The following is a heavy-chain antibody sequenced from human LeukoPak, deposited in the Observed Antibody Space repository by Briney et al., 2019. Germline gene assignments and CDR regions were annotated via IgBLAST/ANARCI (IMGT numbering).Heavy chain of an antibody. Sequence: ASVTVSCKASGYTFTSYGISWVRQAPGQGLGGMGWISAYNGNTKYAQKRQGRVTMTTETSTSTAYMELKSLRSDDTAVYYCARVHRYYDAGGYWGQGTLVTVSS. CDR3: ARVHRYYDAGGY. CDR2: ISAYNGNT. CDR1: GYTFTSYG. J-gene: IGHJ4*02. D-gene: IGHD3-10*01. V-gene: IGHV1-18*01.